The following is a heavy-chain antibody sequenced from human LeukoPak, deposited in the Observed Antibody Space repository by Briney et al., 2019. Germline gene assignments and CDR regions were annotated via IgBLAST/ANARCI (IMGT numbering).Heavy chain of an antibody. CDR2: IYYSGST. D-gene: IGHD2-21*01. Sequence: SETLSLTCTVSGGPISSYYWSWIRQPPGKGLEWIGYIYYSGSTNYSPSLKSRVTISVDTYKNQFSLKLSSVTAADTAVYYCARGVNGMDVWGQGTTVTVSS. CDR1: GGPISSYY. J-gene: IGHJ6*02. CDR3: ARGVNGMDV. V-gene: IGHV4-59*08.